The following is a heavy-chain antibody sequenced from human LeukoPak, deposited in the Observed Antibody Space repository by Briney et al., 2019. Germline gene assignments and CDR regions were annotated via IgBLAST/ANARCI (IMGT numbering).Heavy chain of an antibody. CDR3: ARHEYSGSYYGLSWFDP. CDR2: IYYSGST. D-gene: IGHD1-26*01. J-gene: IGHJ5*02. CDR1: GGSISSSGYH. V-gene: IGHV4-39*01. Sequence: SETLSLTCTVSGGSISSSGYHSGWIRQPPGKGLEWIASIYYSGSTYYNPSLKSRVTISVDTSKNQLSLKLSSLTAADTAVYYCARHEYSGSYYGLSWFDPWGQGTLVTVSS.